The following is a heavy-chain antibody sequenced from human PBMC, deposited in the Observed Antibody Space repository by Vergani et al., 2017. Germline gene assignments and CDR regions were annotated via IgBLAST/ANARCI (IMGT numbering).Heavy chain of an antibody. V-gene: IGHV1-69*08. J-gene: IGHJ6*02. CDR1: GGTFSSYT. CDR2: IIPILGIA. Sequence: QVQLVQSGAEVKKPGSSVKVSCKASGGTFSSYTISWVRQAPGQGLEWMGRIIPILGIANYAQKFQGRVTITADKSTSTAYMELSSLRSEDTAVYCCAREGSGSYYNYYYGMDVWGQGTTVTVSS. CDR3: AREGSGSYYNYYYGMDV. D-gene: IGHD3-10*01.